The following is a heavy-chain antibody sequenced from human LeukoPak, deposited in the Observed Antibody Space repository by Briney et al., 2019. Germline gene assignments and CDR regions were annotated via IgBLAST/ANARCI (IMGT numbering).Heavy chain of an antibody. J-gene: IGHJ4*02. D-gene: IGHD6-19*01. CDR3: ASSFPIAVAGKGTFDY. Sequence: SETLSLTCAVYGGSLSGYYWSWTRQSPGKGLEWIGEIHPSGSTNYNPSLKSRVTISVDTSENQFSLKLSSVTAADTGVYYCASSFPIAVAGKGTFDYWGQGTLVTVSS. CDR2: IHPSGST. V-gene: IGHV4-34*01. CDR1: GGSLSGYY.